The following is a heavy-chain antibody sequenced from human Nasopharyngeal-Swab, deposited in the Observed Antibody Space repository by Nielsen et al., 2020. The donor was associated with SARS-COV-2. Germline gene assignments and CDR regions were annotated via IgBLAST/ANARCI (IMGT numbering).Heavy chain of an antibody. CDR3: AKASVDYSGSGSYSDY. CDR2: ISGSGGST. Sequence: GGALRRSCEASEVTFSNYALTGAGQAPGRGREWVSAISGSGGSTYYADSVKGRFTLSRDNSKNTLYLQMNSLRVEDTAVYYCAKASVDYSGSGSYSDYWGQGTLVTVSS. J-gene: IGHJ4*02. CDR1: EVTFSNYA. D-gene: IGHD3-10*01. V-gene: IGHV3-23*01.